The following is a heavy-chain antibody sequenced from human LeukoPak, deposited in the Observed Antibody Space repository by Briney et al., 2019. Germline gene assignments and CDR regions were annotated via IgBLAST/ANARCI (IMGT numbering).Heavy chain of an antibody. V-gene: IGHV3-7*03. Sequence: GGSLRLSCAASGFTFSNYWMSWVRQAPGKGLEWVANIKQDGSEKYYVDSVKGRFTISRDNAKNTLYLQMNSLRAEDTAVYYCAIYDSSGYYNYWGQGTLVTVS. D-gene: IGHD3-22*01. CDR3: AIYDSSGYYNY. J-gene: IGHJ4*02. CDR1: GFTFSNYW. CDR2: IKQDGSEK.